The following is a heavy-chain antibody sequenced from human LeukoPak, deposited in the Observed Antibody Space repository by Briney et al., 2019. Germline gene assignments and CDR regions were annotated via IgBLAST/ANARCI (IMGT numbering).Heavy chain of an antibody. D-gene: IGHD6-19*01. CDR1: GFTFSNYS. CDR2: ISYDGSNK. V-gene: IGHV3-30*04. J-gene: IGHJ4*02. Sequence: PGGSLRLSCAASGFTFSNYSMSWVRQAPGKGLEWVAVISYDGSNKYYADSVKGRFTISRDNSKNTLYLQMNSLRAEDTAVYYCARERQWLVGSFDYWGQGTLVTVSS. CDR3: ARERQWLVGSFDY.